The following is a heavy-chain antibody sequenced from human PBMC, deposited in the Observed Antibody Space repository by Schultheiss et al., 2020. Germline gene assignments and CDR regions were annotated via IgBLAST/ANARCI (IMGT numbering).Heavy chain of an antibody. CDR2: ISGSGGST. J-gene: IGHJ6*02. CDR3: AKVGSSTSCYVCYYYGMDV. V-gene: IGHV3-23*01. D-gene: IGHD2-2*01. Sequence: GESLKISCAASGFTFSSYAMSWVRQAPGKGLEWVSAISGSGGSTYYADSVKGRFTISRDNSKNTLYLQMNSLRAEDTAVYYCAKVGSSTSCYVCYYYGMDVWGQGTTVTVSS. CDR1: GFTFSSYA.